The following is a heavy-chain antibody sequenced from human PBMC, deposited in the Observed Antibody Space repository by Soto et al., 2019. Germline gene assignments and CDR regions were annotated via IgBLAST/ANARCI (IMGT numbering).Heavy chain of an antibody. D-gene: IGHD2-2*01. CDR2: FDPEDGET. V-gene: IGHV1-24*01. CDR1: GYTLTELS. J-gene: IGHJ4*02. CDR3: ATLGYCSSTSCPEIDY. Sequence: ASVKVSCKVSGYTLTELSMHWVRQAPGKGLEWMGGFDPEDGETIYAQKFQGRVTMTEDTSTDTAYMELSSLRSEDTAVYYCATLGYCSSTSCPEIDYWGQGTLVTVSS.